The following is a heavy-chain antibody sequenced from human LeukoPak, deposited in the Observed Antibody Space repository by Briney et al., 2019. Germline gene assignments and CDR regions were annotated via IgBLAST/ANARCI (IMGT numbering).Heavy chain of an antibody. CDR2: IIPIFGTA. CDR1: GGIFSSYA. J-gene: IGHJ3*02. D-gene: IGHD3-22*01. V-gene: IGHV1-69*05. CDR3: ASSHYYDSSGYYPLDAFDI. Sequence: SVKVSCKASGGIFSSYAISWVRQAPGQGLEWMGGIIPIFGTANYAQKFQGRVTITTDESTSTAYMELSSLRSEDTAVYYCASSHYYDSSGYYPLDAFDIWGQGTMVTVSS.